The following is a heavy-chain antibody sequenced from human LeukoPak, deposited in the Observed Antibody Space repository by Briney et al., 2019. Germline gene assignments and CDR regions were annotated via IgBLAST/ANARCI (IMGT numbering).Heavy chain of an antibody. D-gene: IGHD2-2*01. CDR2: ISAYDGNT. CDR3: ARDRDIVVVPAATEVFDP. Sequence: ASVKVSCRASGYTFTSYGISWVRQAPGQGLEWMGWISAYDGNTNYAQKLQGRVTMTTDTSTSTAYMELRSLRSDDTAVYYCARDRDIVVVPAATEVFDPWGQGTLVTVSS. V-gene: IGHV1-18*01. J-gene: IGHJ5*02. CDR1: GYTFTSYG.